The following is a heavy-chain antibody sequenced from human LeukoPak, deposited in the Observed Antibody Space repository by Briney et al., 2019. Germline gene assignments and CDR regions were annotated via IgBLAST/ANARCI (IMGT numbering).Heavy chain of an antibody. D-gene: IGHD3-22*01. CDR1: GLTINTNY. CDR3: AREIGYYFDSDDSRLRGRLDV. J-gene: IGHJ6*04. V-gene: IGHV3-53*01. CDR2: IYPGGVT. Sequence: GGSLRLSCAASGLTINTNYMNWVRQAPGRGLEWLSVIYPGGVTKYAESVKGRFTVSRDIAKNTVYLEMNDLRAEDTALYYCAREIGYYFDSDDSRLRGRLDVWGKGTTVTVSS.